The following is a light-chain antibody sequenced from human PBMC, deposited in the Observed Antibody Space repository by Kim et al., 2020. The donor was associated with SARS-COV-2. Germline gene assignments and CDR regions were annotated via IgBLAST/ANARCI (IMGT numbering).Light chain of an antibody. Sequence: VSAGETVTLSCRASQRINNFLAWYQQKFGQAPRLLVYDASNRAPGIPDRFRGSGSGTDFTLTISSVEPEDFAIYYCQQGSNRPLTFGGGTKVDIK. J-gene: IGKJ4*01. V-gene: IGKV3-11*01. CDR2: DAS. CDR1: QRINNF. CDR3: QQGSNRPLT.